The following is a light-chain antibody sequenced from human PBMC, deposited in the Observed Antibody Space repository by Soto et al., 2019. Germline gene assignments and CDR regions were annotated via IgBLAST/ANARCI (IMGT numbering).Light chain of an antibody. CDR1: QRLTSNS. Sequence: EIALTQSPGTLSLSPGERSTLSCGASQRLTSNSLAWYQQKPGQAPRLLIYGASIRATGLPDRFSGSGSGTDFTLTISRLEPKDFAVYYCQQYGSSPYTFGQGTKVDIK. J-gene: IGKJ2*01. V-gene: IGKV3-20*01. CDR3: QQYGSSPYT. CDR2: GAS.